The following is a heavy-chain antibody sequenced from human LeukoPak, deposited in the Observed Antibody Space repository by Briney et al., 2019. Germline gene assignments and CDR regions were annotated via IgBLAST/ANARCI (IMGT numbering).Heavy chain of an antibody. V-gene: IGHV3-53*01. Sequence: GGSLRLSCAPSGFTVSSNYISWVRQAPGKGLEWVSVIYSGGGTNYADSVKGRFTISRDNSKNTLYLQMDILRAEDTAVFYCAELGITMIGGVWGKGTTVTISS. CDR1: GFTVSSNY. CDR2: IYSGGGT. CDR3: AELGITMIGGV. J-gene: IGHJ6*04. D-gene: IGHD3-10*02.